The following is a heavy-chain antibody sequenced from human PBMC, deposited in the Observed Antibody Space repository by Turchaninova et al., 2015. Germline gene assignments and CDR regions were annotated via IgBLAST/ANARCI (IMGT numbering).Heavy chain of an antibody. CDR2: ISGRGGYI. V-gene: IGHV3-21*01. Sequence: EVQLVESGGGLVKPGGSLRLSCAASGFTLTSYPMNWVRQAPGKGVAWVSTISGRGGYIDYADSVKGRFTVSRDNAKNSHYLLMNSLRVEDTAVYYCARDKIFGSGSRYAMDVWGQGTTVTVSS. J-gene: IGHJ6*02. CDR1: GFTLTSYP. CDR3: ARDKIFGSGSRYAMDV. D-gene: IGHD3-10*01.